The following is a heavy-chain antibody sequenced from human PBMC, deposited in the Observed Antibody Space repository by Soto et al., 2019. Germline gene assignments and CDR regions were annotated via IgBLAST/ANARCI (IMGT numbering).Heavy chain of an antibody. CDR1: GGSFSGYY. CDR2: INHSGST. D-gene: IGHD3-10*01. CDR3: ARGGWDYYGSGSRYYGMDV. J-gene: IGHJ6*02. V-gene: IGHV4-34*01. Sequence: PSETLSLTCAVYGGSFSGYYWSWLRQPPGKGLEWIGEINHSGSTNYNPSLKSRVTISVDTSKNQFSLKLSSVTAADTAVYYCARGGWDYYGSGSRYYGMDVWGQGTMGT.